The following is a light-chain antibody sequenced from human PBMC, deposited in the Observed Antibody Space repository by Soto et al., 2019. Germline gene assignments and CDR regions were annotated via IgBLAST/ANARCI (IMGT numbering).Light chain of an antibody. CDR3: QQYNNWPFP. J-gene: IGKJ4*01. V-gene: IGKV3-15*01. CDR2: GAS. CDR1: QSVSSN. Sequence: EIVTTQSPATLSVSPGERATLSCRASQSVSSNLAWYQQKPGQAPRLLIYGASTRATGIPARFSGSGSGTEFTLTISSLQSEDFAVYYCQQYNNWPFPFGGGTKVEIK.